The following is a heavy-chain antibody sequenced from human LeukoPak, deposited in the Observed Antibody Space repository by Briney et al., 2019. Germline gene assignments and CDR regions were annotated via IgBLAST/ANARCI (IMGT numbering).Heavy chain of an antibody. CDR1: GGSISSGGYY. D-gene: IGHD6-19*01. J-gene: IGHJ6*02. Sequence: SQTLSLTCTVSGGSISSGGYYWSWIRQHPGKGLEWIGYIYYSGSTYYNPSLKSRVTISVVTSKNQFSLKLSSVTAADTAVYYCASWGSSGWYYYYYGMDVWGQGTTVTVSS. V-gene: IGHV4-31*03. CDR2: IYYSGST. CDR3: ASWGSSGWYYYYYGMDV.